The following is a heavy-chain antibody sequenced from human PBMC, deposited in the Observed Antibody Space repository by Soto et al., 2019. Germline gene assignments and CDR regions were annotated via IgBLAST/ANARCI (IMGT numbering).Heavy chain of an antibody. D-gene: IGHD3-3*01. Sequence: GASVKVSCKASGYTFTSYDINWVRQATGQGLEWMGWMNPNSGNTGYAQKFQGRVTMTRNTSISTAYMELSSLRSEDTAVYYCARGMEWLSTDAFDIWGQGTMVTVSS. V-gene: IGHV1-8*01. CDR3: ARGMEWLSTDAFDI. CDR1: GYTFTSYD. CDR2: MNPNSGNT. J-gene: IGHJ3*02.